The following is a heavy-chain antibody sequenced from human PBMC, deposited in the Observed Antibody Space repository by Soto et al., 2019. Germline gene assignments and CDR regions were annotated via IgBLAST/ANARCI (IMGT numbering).Heavy chain of an antibody. D-gene: IGHD3-3*01. J-gene: IGHJ6*02. V-gene: IGHV3-23*01. Sequence: GGSLRLSCAASGFTFSSYAMSWVRQAPGKGLEWVSGISGSGGRTYYADSVKGRFTISRGNSKHTLYLQMNSLRAEDTAVYYCAKADDFWSGYHIYYYYGMDVWGQGTTVTVSS. CDR2: ISGSGGRT. CDR3: AKADDFWSGYHIYYYYGMDV. CDR1: GFTFSSYA.